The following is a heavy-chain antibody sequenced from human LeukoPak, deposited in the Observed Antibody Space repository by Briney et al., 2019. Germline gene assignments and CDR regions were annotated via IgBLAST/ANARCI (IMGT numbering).Heavy chain of an antibody. V-gene: IGHV1-2*02. CDR1: GYTFTNYD. J-gene: IGHJ3*02. D-gene: IGHD3-22*01. Sequence: ASGKVSCKASGYTFTNYDVHWVRQAPGQGLEWMGWINPNSGGTNYAQKFQGRVTMTRDTSISTAYMELSRLRSDDTAVYYCAREGSQSYYYDSSGYSGAFDIWGQGTMVTVSS. CDR3: AREGSQSYYYDSSGYSGAFDI. CDR2: INPNSGGT.